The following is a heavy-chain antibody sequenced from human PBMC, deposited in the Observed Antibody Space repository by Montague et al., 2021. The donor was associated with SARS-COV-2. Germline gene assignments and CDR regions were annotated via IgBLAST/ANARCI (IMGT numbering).Heavy chain of an antibody. D-gene: IGHD4-17*01. Sequence: CAISGDSVWSNTAAWNWIRQSPSGGLEWLGGTNYRSKWTSDYATSVEGRISIDPDTSKNQFFLHLRFVTPEDTGVYYCVRDTGSAQAGFDAWGQGTLVTVSS. CDR3: VRDTGSAQAGFDA. CDR1: GDSVWSNTAA. J-gene: IGHJ4*02. V-gene: IGHV6-1*01. CDR2: TNYRSKWTS.